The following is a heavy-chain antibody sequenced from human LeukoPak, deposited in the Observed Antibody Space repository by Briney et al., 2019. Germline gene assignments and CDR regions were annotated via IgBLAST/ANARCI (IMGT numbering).Heavy chain of an antibody. V-gene: IGHV4-39*01. Sequence: SETLSLTCTVSGGSISSRTYYWGWIRQPPGKGLEWIGSFFYSGSTYSNPSLKSRVTFSVDTSKNQFSLKLDSVTAADTAVYYCARLVTYYDILTGYYMYYFDYWGQGTLVTVSS. CDR3: ARLVTYYDILTGYYMYYFDY. CDR2: FFYSGST. CDR1: GGSISSRTYY. D-gene: IGHD3-9*01. J-gene: IGHJ4*02.